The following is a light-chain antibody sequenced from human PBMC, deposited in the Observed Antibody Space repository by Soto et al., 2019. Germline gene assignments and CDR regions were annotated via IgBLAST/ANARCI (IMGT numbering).Light chain of an antibody. V-gene: IGKV3-11*01. CDR2: DAS. Sequence: EIVLTQSPATLSLSPWERATLSCRASQSVSSYLAWYQQKPGQAPRLFIYDASNRATGIPARFSGSGSGTDFTLTISSLEPEDFAVYYCQQRSNWPPITFGQGTRLEIK. CDR3: QQRSNWPPIT. J-gene: IGKJ5*01. CDR1: QSVSSY.